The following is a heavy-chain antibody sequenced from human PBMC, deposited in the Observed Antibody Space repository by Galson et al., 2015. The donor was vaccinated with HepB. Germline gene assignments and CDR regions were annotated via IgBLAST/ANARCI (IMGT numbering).Heavy chain of an antibody. J-gene: IGHJ6*02. Sequence: SVKVSCKASGYTFSDYLINWVRQAPGQGLQWMGSINTKTGTPTYAQGFTSRFVFSLDTSVTTSYLQISGLKTEDTAVYYCARVTSTVYFGRSYSFYYYGMDVWGEGSTIT. V-gene: IGHV7-4-1*02. CDR2: INTKTGTP. CDR1: GYTFSDYL. CDR3: ARVTSTVYFGRSYSFYYYGMDV. D-gene: IGHD2-15*01.